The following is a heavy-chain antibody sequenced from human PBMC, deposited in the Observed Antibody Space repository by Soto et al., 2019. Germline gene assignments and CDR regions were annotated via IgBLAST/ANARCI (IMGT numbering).Heavy chain of an antibody. CDR2: ISSSSNII. CDR3: AKDRGATQGFYGMDV. Sequence: GGSLRLSCAASEFTFSNYSMIWVRQAPGKGLEWVSYISSSSNIIYYADSVKGRFTISRDNAKKSLFLQMTSLRAEDTAVYYCAKDRGATQGFYGMDVWGQGTTVTVSS. V-gene: IGHV3-48*01. J-gene: IGHJ6*02. CDR1: EFTFSNYS. D-gene: IGHD1-26*01.